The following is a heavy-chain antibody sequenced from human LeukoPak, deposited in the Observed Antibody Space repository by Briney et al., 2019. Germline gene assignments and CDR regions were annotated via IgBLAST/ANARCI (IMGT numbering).Heavy chain of an antibody. D-gene: IGHD6-13*01. V-gene: IGHV3-33*08. J-gene: IGHJ5*02. Sequence: PGGSLRLSCAGSGFTFSSYGMHWVRQAPGKGLEWVAVIWYDGSNKYYADSVKGRFTISRDNSKNTLYLQMNSLRAEDTAVYYCARDGYRYSSSWYWFDPWGQGTLVTVSS. CDR1: GFTFSSYG. CDR3: ARDGYRYSSSWYWFDP. CDR2: IWYDGSNK.